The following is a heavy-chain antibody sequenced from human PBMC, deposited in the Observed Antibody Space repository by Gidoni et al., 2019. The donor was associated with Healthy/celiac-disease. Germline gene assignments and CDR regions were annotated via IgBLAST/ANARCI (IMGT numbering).Heavy chain of an antibody. V-gene: IGHV3-48*03. Sequence: EVQLVESGGGLVQPGGSLRLSCSASGFTFSSYEMNWVRQAPGKGLEWVSYISSSGSTIYYADSVKGRFTISRDNAKNSLYLQMNSLRAEDTAVYYCAGGRFSYYYYGMDVWGQGTTVTVSS. J-gene: IGHJ6*02. CDR2: ISSSGSTI. D-gene: IGHD3-3*01. CDR1: GFTFSSYE. CDR3: AGGRFSYYYYGMDV.